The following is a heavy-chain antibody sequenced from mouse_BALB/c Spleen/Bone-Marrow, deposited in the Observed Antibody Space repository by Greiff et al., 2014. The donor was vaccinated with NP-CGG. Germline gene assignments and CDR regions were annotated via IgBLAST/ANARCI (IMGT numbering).Heavy chain of an antibody. J-gene: IGHJ2*01. CDR2: INPGSGGT. CDR1: GYAFTNYL. D-gene: IGHD3-3*01. V-gene: IGHV1-54*01. Sequence: VQLQQSGAELVRPGTSVKVSCKASGYAFTNYLIEWVKQRPGQGLEWIGMINPGSGGTNYNEKFKGKATLTADKSSSTAYMQLSSLTSGDSAVYFCAGRDGSYFDYWGQGTTLTVSS. CDR3: AGRDGSYFDY.